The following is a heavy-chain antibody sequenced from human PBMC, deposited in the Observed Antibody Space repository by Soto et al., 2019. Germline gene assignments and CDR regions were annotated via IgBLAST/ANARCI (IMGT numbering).Heavy chain of an antibody. CDR3: GGQYCSGGTCPYYYSCLDL. CDR1: GYSFTSYW. Sequence: PGESLKISGKGSGYSFTSYWIGWVRQMPGKGLEWMGRIDPSDSYTNYSPSFQGHVTISADKSISTAYLQWSSLKASGTAMYYCGGQYCSGGTCPYYYSCLDLWGQGTQVTGSS. CDR2: IDPSDSYT. D-gene: IGHD2-15*01. V-gene: IGHV5-10-1*01. J-gene: IGHJ6*02.